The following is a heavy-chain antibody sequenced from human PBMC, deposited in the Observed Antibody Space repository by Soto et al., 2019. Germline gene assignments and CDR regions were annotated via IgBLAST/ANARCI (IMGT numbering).Heavy chain of an antibody. J-gene: IGHJ4*02. Sequence: SETLSLTCTVSGGSISSEGYYWSWFRQLPGKGLEWIGDIYYSGTTYHNPSLRSRLTISGDASKNQFSLKLSSVTAADTALYYCARGRGYSYGPYYFDYWGQGTLVT. CDR1: GGSISSEGYY. CDR2: IYYSGTT. V-gene: IGHV4-31*03. CDR3: ARGRGYSYGPYYFDY. D-gene: IGHD5-18*01.